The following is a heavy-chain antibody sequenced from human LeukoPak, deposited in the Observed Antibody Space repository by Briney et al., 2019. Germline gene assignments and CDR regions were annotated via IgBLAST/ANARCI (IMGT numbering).Heavy chain of an antibody. CDR3: ASGYYYDSSGRFDY. J-gene: IGHJ4*02. Sequence: PSETLSLTCAVYGGSFSGYYWSWIRQPPGKGLEWIGEINHSGSTNYNPSLKSRVTISVDTSKNQFSLKLSSVTAADTAVYYCASGYYYDSSGRFDYWGQGTLVTVSS. CDR2: INHSGST. V-gene: IGHV4-34*01. D-gene: IGHD3-22*01. CDR1: GGSFSGYY.